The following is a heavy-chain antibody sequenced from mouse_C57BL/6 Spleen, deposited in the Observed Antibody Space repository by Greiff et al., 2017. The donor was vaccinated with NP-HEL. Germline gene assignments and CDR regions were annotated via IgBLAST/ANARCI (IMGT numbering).Heavy chain of an antibody. J-gene: IGHJ3*01. CDR1: GYTFTDYE. CDR2: IDPETGGT. D-gene: IGHD2-4*01. CDR3: TLYYDYDGRPSWFAY. Sequence: QVQLQQSGAELVRPGASVTLSCKASGYTFTDYEMHWVKQTPVHGLEWIGAIDPETGGTAYNQKFKGKAILTADKSSSTAYMELRSLTSEDSAVYYCTLYYDYDGRPSWFAYWGQGTLVTVSA. V-gene: IGHV1-15*01.